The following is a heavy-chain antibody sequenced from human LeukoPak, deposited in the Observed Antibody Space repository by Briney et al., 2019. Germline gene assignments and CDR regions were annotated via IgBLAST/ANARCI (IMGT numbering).Heavy chain of an antibody. CDR1: GFPFSSFW. CDR2: IQRDASEK. V-gene: IGHV3-7*05. D-gene: IGHD5-18*01. Sequence: GGSLRLSCVASGFPFSSFWMTWVRQPPGKGLEWVANIQRDASEKNYVDTVKGRFTISRDNAKNSLFLQMNSLRVEDTAVYYCVRSLWDLDDWGRGTLVTVSS. J-gene: IGHJ4*02. CDR3: VRSLWDLDD.